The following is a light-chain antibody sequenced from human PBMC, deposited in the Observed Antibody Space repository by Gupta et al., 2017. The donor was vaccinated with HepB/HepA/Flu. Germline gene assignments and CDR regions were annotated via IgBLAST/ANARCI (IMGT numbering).Light chain of an antibody. CDR1: QSLLHSNGYNY. V-gene: IGKV2-28*01. J-gene: IGKJ4*01. Sequence: DIVMTQSPLSLPVTPGEPASISCRSSQSLLHSNGYNYLDWYLQKPGQSPQLLIYLASKRASGVPDRFSGSGSGTDFTLKISRVEAEDVGVYYCRQYLQTPLTFGGGTKVEIK. CDR3: RQYLQTPLT. CDR2: LAS.